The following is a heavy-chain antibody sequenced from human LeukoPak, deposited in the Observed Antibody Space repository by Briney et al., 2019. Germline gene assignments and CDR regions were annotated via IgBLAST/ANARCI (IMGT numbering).Heavy chain of an antibody. CDR2: IYYSGST. CDR1: GGSFSGYY. Sequence: PSETLSLTCAVYGGSFSGYYWSWIRQPPGKGLEWIGSIYYSGSTYYNPSLKSRVTISVDTSKNQFSLKLSSVTAADTAVYYCARRGPYYDILTGYPLYNWFDPWGQGTLVTVSS. J-gene: IGHJ5*02. V-gene: IGHV4-34*01. D-gene: IGHD3-9*01. CDR3: ARRGPYYDILTGYPLYNWFDP.